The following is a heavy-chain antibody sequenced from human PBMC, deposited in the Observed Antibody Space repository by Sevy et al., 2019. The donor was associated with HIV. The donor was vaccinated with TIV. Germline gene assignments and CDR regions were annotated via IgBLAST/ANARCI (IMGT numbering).Heavy chain of an antibody. CDR1: GFTFSSYA. Sequence: GGSLRLSCAASGFTFSSYAMSWVRQAPGKGLEWVSAISGSGGSTYYADSVKGRVTISRDNSKNTLYLQMNSLRAEDTALYYRAKDAGGRFPQYYYYYGMDVWGQGTTVTVSS. D-gene: IGHD3-3*01. V-gene: IGHV3-23*01. CDR3: AKDAGGRFPQYYYYYGMDV. J-gene: IGHJ6*02. CDR2: ISGSGGST.